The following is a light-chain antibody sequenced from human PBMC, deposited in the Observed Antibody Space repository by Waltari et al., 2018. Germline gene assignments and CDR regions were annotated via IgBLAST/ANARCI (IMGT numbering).Light chain of an antibody. Sequence: QSVLTQPPSASGTPGQRLSIPCSGSMSNLGRLSLYWYQHFPGTAPELLIYRNNQRPSGVPDRFSASKYGTSASLAIDGLRSEDEAVYYCASWDESHYVFGTGTTVTVL. J-gene: IGLJ1*01. CDR1: MSNLGRLS. V-gene: IGLV1-47*01. CDR2: RNN. CDR3: ASWDESHYV.